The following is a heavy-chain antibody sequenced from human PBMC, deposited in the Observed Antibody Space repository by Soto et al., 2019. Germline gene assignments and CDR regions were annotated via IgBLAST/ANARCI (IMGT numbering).Heavy chain of an antibody. CDR2: ISSSSSYI. J-gene: IGHJ1*01. D-gene: IGHD3-22*01. CDR3: AREDYDYYDSSGPFG. V-gene: IGHV3-21*01. Sequence: GGSLRLSCAGSGFSFSSYSMNWVRQAPGKGLEWVSSISSSSSYIYYADSVKGRFTISRDNAKNSLYLQMNSLRAEDTAVYYCAREDYDYYDSSGPFGRAQGTLVTVSS. CDR1: GFSFSSYS.